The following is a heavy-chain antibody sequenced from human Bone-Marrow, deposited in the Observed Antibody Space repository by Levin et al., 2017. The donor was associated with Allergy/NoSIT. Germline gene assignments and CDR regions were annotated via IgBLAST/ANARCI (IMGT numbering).Heavy chain of an antibody. CDR1: GFTFSDYY. J-gene: IGHJ4*02. D-gene: IGHD6-19*01. Sequence: GESLKISCAASGFTFSDYYMNWIRQAPGKGLEWISYIGNSPSTTFYADSVRGRFTISRDNARNSLYLQMNNLRADDTAIYYCVRDWGFSGWKYWGQGTLVNVSS. V-gene: IGHV3-11*01. CDR3: VRDWGFSGWKY. CDR2: IGNSPSTT.